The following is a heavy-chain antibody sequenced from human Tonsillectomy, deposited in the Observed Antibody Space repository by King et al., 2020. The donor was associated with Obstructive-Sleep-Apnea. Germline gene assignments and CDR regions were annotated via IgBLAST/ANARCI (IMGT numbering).Heavy chain of an antibody. CDR3: ARGGGSSSWFQWYFDL. Sequence: VQLVESGGGLVQPGGSLRLSCAASGFTFSSYDMHWVRQATGKGLEWVSAIGTAGDPYYPGSAKGRFIISRENAKNSLFLQMNSLRAGDTAVYYCARGGGSSSWFQWYFDLWGRGTLVTVSA. CDR2: IGTAGDP. D-gene: IGHD6-13*01. CDR1: GFTFSSYD. J-gene: IGHJ2*01. V-gene: IGHV3-13*05.